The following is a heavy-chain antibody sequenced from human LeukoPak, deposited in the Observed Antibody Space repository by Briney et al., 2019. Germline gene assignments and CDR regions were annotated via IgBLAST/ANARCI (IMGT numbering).Heavy chain of an antibody. D-gene: IGHD2-15*01. CDR3: ARDFVAVIAAPPENWFDP. J-gene: IGHJ5*02. V-gene: IGHV1-2*02. Sequence: ASVKLSCKASGYTFTGYYMHWVRQAPGQGLEWMGWINPNSGGTSYAHTSQGRVTIIRDTSISTVYMALSRLRSDDTGSDYCARDFVAVIAAPPENWFDPWGQGTLVTVSS. CDR1: GYTFTGYY. CDR2: INPNSGGT.